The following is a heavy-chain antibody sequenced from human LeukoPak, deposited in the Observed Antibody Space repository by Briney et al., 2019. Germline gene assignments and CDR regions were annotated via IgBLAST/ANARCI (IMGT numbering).Heavy chain of an antibody. CDR1: GFTVSSNY. J-gene: IGHJ4*02. V-gene: IGHV3-53*01. D-gene: IGHD2-21*02. Sequence: GGSLRLSCAASGFTVSSNYMSWVRQAPGKGLEWVSVIYSGGSTYYAGSVKGRFTISRDNSKNTLYLQMNSLRAEDTAVYYCARLYCGGDCYPDYWGQGTLVTVSS. CDR3: ARLYCGGDCYPDY. CDR2: IYSGGST.